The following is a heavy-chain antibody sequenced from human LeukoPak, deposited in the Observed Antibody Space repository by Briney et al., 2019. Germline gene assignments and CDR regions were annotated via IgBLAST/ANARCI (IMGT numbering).Heavy chain of an antibody. Sequence: GASVKVSCKASEYTFTSYYMHWVRQAPGQGLEWMGIINPSGGSTSYAQKFQGRVTTTRDMSTSTVYMELSSLRSEDTAVYYCARGGYNWNVDYWGQGTLVTVSS. D-gene: IGHD1-20*01. CDR1: EYTFTSYY. V-gene: IGHV1-46*01. J-gene: IGHJ4*02. CDR2: INPSGGST. CDR3: ARGGYNWNVDY.